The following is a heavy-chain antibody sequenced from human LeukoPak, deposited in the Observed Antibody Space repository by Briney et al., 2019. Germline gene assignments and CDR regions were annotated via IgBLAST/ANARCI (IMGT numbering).Heavy chain of an antibody. D-gene: IGHD5-12*01. Sequence: SETLSLTCTVSGGSISSSSYYWGWIRQPPGKGLEWIGSIYYSGSTYYNPSLKSRVTISVDTSKNQFSLKLSSVTAADTAVYYCARRAVAVDYWGQGTLVTVSS. CDR3: ARRAVAVDY. V-gene: IGHV4-39*07. CDR1: GGSISSSSYY. CDR2: IYYSGST. J-gene: IGHJ4*02.